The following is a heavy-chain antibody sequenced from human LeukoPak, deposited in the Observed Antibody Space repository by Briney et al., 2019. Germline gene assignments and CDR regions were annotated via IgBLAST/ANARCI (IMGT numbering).Heavy chain of an antibody. CDR3: ARDLGYRYGDYVPSLFDY. CDR1: GFTFSNYA. CDR2: ISASGGST. D-gene: IGHD4-17*01. V-gene: IGHV3-23*01. J-gene: IGHJ4*02. Sequence: GGSLRLSCVASGFTFSNYAMSWVRRAPGKGLEWVSSISASGGSTYYADSVKGRFTISRDNAKNSLYLQMNSLRAEDTALYYCARDLGYRYGDYVPSLFDYWGQGTLVTVSS.